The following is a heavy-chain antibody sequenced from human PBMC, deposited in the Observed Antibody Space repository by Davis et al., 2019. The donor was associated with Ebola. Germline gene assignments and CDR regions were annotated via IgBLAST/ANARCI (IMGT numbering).Heavy chain of an antibody. V-gene: IGHV3-30*02. CDR1: GLTFSSYG. J-gene: IGHJ4*02. CDR2: IWYDGSNK. Sequence: GESLKISCAASGLTFSSYGMHWVRQAPGKGLEWVAVIWYDGSNKYYADSVKGRFTISRDNSKNTLYLQMNSLRAEDTAVYYCAKGRYSYGLGSYFDYWGQGTLVTVSS. D-gene: IGHD5-18*01. CDR3: AKGRYSYGLGSYFDY.